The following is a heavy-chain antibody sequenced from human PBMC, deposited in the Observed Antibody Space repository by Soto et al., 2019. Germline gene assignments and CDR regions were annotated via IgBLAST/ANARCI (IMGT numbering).Heavy chain of an antibody. CDR3: AKDLSITMMGDAFDI. J-gene: IGHJ3*02. Sequence: PGGSLRLSCAASGFTFSSYGMHWVRQAPGKGLERVAVISYDGSNKYYADSVKGRFTISRDNSKNTLYLQMNSLRAEDTAVYYCAKDLSITMMGDAFDIWGQGTMVTVSS. D-gene: IGHD3-22*01. CDR1: GFTFSSYG. CDR2: ISYDGSNK. V-gene: IGHV3-30*18.